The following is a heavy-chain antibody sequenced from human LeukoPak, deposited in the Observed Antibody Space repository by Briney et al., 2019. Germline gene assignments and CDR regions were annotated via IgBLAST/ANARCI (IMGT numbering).Heavy chain of an antibody. D-gene: IGHD6-13*01. Sequence: SETLSLTCTVSGGSISSYYWSWIRQPPGKGLEWIGYIYYSGSTNYNPSLKSRVTIPVDTSKNQFSLKLSSVTAADTAVYYCARVGRYSSSWYDYWGQGTLVTVSS. J-gene: IGHJ4*02. V-gene: IGHV4-59*01. CDR1: GGSISSYY. CDR2: IYYSGST. CDR3: ARVGRYSSSWYDY.